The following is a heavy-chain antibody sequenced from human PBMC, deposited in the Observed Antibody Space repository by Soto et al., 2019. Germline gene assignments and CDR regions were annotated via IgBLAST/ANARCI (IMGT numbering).Heavy chain of an antibody. CDR2: INHSGST. CDR3: ARGRGWNYGSVRWLDP. CDR1: GGSFSGYY. D-gene: IGHD1-7*01. Sequence: PSETLSLTCAVYGGSFSGYYWSWIRQPPGKGLEWIGEINHSGSTNYNPSLKSRVTISVDTSKNQFSLKLSSVTAADTAVYYCARGRGWNYGSVRWLDPWGQGTLVTVSS. V-gene: IGHV4-34*01. J-gene: IGHJ5*02.